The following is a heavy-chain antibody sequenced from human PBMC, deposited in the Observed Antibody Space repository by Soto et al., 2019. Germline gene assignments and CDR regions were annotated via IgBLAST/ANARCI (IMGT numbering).Heavy chain of an antibody. Sequence: QVQLVQSGAEVKKPGASVKVSCKASGYTFTSYYLHWVRQAPGQGLEWLGIINPSGGSTSYAQKYQGRVTMTRDTSRSTVYMELSSLRSEDTAVYYCARGVTMVRGVIRTGYYFDYWGQGTLVHVSS. J-gene: IGHJ4*02. CDR3: ARGVTMVRGVIRTGYYFDY. CDR2: INPSGGST. V-gene: IGHV1-46*03. D-gene: IGHD3-10*01. CDR1: GYTFTSYY.